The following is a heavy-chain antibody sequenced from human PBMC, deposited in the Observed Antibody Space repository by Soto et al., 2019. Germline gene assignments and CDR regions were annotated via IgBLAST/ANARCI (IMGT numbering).Heavy chain of an antibody. Sequence: PGGSLRLSCAASGFTFSSYAMSWVRQAPGKGLEWVSAISGSGGSTYYADSVKGRFTISRDNSKNTLYLQMNSLRAEDTAVYYCARAGGCSSWSYYYYYYMDVWGNGTTVTV. V-gene: IGHV3-23*01. J-gene: IGHJ6*03. CDR2: ISGSGGST. CDR3: ARAGGCSSWSYYYYYYMDV. CDR1: GFTFSSYA. D-gene: IGHD6-13*01.